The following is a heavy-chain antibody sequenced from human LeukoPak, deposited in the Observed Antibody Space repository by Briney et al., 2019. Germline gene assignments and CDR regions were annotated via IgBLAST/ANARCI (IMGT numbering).Heavy chain of an antibody. D-gene: IGHD6-13*01. Sequence: SVKVSCKASGGTFSSYAISRVRQAPGQGLEWMGGIIPIFGTANYAQKFQGRVTITADESTSTAYMELSSLRSEDTAVYYCASEGSIAAAGTTDYWGQGTLVTVSS. J-gene: IGHJ4*02. V-gene: IGHV1-69*13. CDR3: ASEGSIAAAGTTDY. CDR2: IIPIFGTA. CDR1: GGTFSSYA.